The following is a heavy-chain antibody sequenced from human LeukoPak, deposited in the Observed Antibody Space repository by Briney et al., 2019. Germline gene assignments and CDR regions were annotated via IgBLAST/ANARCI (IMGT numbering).Heavy chain of an antibody. Sequence: GGSLRLSCAASGFTFSGYWMHWVRQAPGRGLVWLSYTNIDGSKTGYADSVKGRFTISRDNAKNTLYLQMNSLRAEDTAVYYCARDGHYDILTGYFQDWGQGTLVTVSS. D-gene: IGHD3-9*01. CDR1: GFTFSGYW. CDR3: ARDGHYDILTGYFQD. V-gene: IGHV3-74*01. J-gene: IGHJ1*01. CDR2: TNIDGSKT.